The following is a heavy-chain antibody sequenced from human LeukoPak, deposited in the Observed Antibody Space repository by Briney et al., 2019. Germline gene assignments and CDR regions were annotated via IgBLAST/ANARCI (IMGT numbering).Heavy chain of an antibody. CDR1: GFTFSSYW. CDR2: IKQDGSEK. CDR3: ARDEVSDSSGWXGDDAXDI. D-gene: IGHD6-19*01. J-gene: IGHJ3*02. V-gene: IGHV3-7*01. Sequence: GGSLRLSCAASGFTFSSYWMSWVRQAPGKGLEWVANIKQDGSEKYYVDSVKGRFTISRDNAKNSLYLQMNSLRAEDTAVYYCARDEVSDSSGWXGDDAXDIWGQGTMVTVSS.